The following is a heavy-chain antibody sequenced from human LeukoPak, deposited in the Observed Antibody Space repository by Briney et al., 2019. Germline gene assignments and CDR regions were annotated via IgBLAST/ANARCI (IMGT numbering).Heavy chain of an antibody. Sequence: GGSLRLSCAASGFTFSSYAMSWVRQAPGKGLEWVAVISSDGSSKYYADPVKGRFTISRDNSKNTLYLQMKSLRAEDTAVYYCAREGTTIVVALDYWGQGTLVTVSS. CDR1: GFTFSSYA. CDR3: AREGTTIVVALDY. D-gene: IGHD3-22*01. J-gene: IGHJ4*02. V-gene: IGHV3-30-3*01. CDR2: ISSDGSSK.